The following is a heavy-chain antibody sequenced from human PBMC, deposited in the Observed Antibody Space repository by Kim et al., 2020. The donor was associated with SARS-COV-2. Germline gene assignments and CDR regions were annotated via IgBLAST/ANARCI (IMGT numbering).Heavy chain of an antibody. CDR2: ISTYNGNT. CDR3: ARYEGGNSHHF. Sequence: ASVKVSCAASGDSFTTYGFSWVRQAPGQGLEWMGWISTYNGNTNYAQKFQGRVTMTTDTSTKTVYMELKRLEQDDTAVYYCARYEGGNSHHFWGQGTLVIVSS. V-gene: IGHV1-18*04. J-gene: IGHJ4*01. D-gene: IGHD2-21*01. CDR1: GDSFTTYG.